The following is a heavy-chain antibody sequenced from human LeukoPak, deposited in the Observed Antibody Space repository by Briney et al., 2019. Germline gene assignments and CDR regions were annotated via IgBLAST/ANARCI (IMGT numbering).Heavy chain of an antibody. V-gene: IGHV4-59*01. CDR2: IYYSGST. J-gene: IGHJ5*02. CDR1: GGPISSYY. D-gene: IGHD3-16*01. Sequence: SETLSLTCTVSGGPISSYYWSWIRQPPGKGLEWIGYIYYSGSTNYNPSLKSRVTISVDTSKNQFSLKLSSVTAADTAVYYCARDGVVGWFDPRGQGTLVTVSS. CDR3: ARDGVVGWFDP.